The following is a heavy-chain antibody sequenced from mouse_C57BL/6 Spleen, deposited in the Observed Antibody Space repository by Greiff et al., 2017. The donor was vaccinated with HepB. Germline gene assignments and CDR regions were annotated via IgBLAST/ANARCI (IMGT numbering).Heavy chain of an antibody. V-gene: IGHV5-4*01. J-gene: IGHJ1*03. Sequence: EVHLVESGGGLVKPGGSLKLSCAASGFTFSSYAMSWVRQTPEKRLEWVATISDGGSYTYYPDNVKGRFTISRDNAKNNLYLQMSHLKSEDTARYYCARGGDYYGSSYLWYFDVWGTGTTVTVSS. CDR3: ARGGDYYGSSYLWYFDV. D-gene: IGHD1-1*01. CDR1: GFTFSSYA. CDR2: ISDGGSYT.